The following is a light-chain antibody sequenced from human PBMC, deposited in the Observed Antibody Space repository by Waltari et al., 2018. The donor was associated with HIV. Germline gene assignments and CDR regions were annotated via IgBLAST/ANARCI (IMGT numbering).Light chain of an antibody. Sequence: SVLTQPPSVSGAPGQRVTISCSASGSNIGATYDVHWYQPLPGTATKLLFYGHSMRPAGVPDRFSGSKSGTSASLAITGLQPEDECDYYCQSYDSRLSGSVFGGGTKLTVL. J-gene: IGLJ2*01. CDR3: QSYDSRLSGSV. CDR2: GHS. CDR1: GSNIGATYD. V-gene: IGLV1-40*01.